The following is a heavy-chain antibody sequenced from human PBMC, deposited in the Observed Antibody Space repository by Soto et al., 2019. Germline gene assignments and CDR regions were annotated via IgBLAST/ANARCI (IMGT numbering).Heavy chain of an antibody. V-gene: IGHV4-34*01. J-gene: IGHJ6*02. CDR1: GGSFSDHY. CDR2: INHSGST. Sequence: QVQLQQWGAGLLKPSETLSLTCAVYGGSFSDHYWSWIRQTPGKGLEWIGEINHSGSTNYNPSFKSRVTISVDTSKNQFSLRVFSVTAADTAVYYCARDLSGYYYGMDVWGQGTTVTVS. CDR3: ARDLSGYYYGMDV.